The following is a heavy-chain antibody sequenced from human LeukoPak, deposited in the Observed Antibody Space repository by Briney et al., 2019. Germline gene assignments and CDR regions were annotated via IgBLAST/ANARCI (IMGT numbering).Heavy chain of an antibody. D-gene: IGHD3-10*01. CDR3: ARRGGHYGSGSYYRRNWFGP. V-gene: IGHV4-39*07. CDR1: GGSISSSSYY. Sequence: SETLSLTCTVSGGSISSSSYYWGWIRQPPGKGLEWIGSIYYSGSTYYNPSLKSRVTISVDTSKNQFSLKLSSVTAADTAVYYCARRGGHYGSGSYYRRNWFGPWGQGTLVTVSS. J-gene: IGHJ5*02. CDR2: IYYSGST.